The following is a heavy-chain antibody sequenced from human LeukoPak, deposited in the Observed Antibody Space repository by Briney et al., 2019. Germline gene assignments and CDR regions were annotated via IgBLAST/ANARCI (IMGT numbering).Heavy chain of an antibody. D-gene: IGHD3-22*01. CDR2: INLNSGGT. Sequence: ASGKVSCKASGYTLTSYYMHWVRQAPGQGLEWMGWINLNSGGTNDAQTIQGWVTMTRDTSISTAYMGLSRLRSDDTPVYYCARGGGEGYSDAFDIWGQGTMVTVSS. V-gene: IGHV1-2*04. CDR3: ARGGGEGYSDAFDI. J-gene: IGHJ3*02. CDR1: GYTLTSYY.